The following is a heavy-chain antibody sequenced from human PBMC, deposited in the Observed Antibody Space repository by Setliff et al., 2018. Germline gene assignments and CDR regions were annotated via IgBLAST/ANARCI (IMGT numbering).Heavy chain of an antibody. Sequence: PSETLSLTCSVSGGSISSYYWSWIRQPPGKGLEWIGYIYTRGSTNYNPSLQSRVTISVDTAKKQFSLKLNSVTAADTAIYYCARAAKYDSSGYYGFWFDPWGQGTLVTVSS. V-gene: IGHV4-4*08. J-gene: IGHJ5*02. CDR3: ARAAKYDSSGYYGFWFDP. CDR1: GGSISSYY. CDR2: IYTRGST. D-gene: IGHD3-22*01.